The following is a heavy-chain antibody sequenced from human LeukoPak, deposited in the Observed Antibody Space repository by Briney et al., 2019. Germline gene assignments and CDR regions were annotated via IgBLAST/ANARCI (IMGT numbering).Heavy chain of an antibody. Sequence: PGGSLRLSCAASGFTFSSYGMHWVRQAPGKGLEWVAFIRYDGSNKYYADSVKGRFTISRDNSKNTLYLQMNSLRAEDTAVYYCARAGAPGYCFGGSCYLYDWGQGTQVTVSS. V-gene: IGHV3-30*02. J-gene: IGHJ4*02. CDR3: ARAGAPGYCFGGSCYLYD. CDR1: GFTFSSYG. CDR2: IRYDGSNK. D-gene: IGHD2-15*01.